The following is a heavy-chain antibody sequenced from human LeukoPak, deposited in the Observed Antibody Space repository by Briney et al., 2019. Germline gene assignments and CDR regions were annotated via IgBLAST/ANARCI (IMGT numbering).Heavy chain of an antibody. D-gene: IGHD6-13*01. V-gene: IGHV1-69*05. Sequence: SVKVSCKDSGGTFSSYVISWVRQAPGQGLEWMGRIIPIFGTANYAQKFQGRVTITTDESTSTAYMELSSLRSEDTAVYYCAGDAAAGTAYFDYWGQGTLVTVSS. CDR2: IIPIFGTA. CDR1: GGTFSSYV. J-gene: IGHJ4*02. CDR3: AGDAAAGTAYFDY.